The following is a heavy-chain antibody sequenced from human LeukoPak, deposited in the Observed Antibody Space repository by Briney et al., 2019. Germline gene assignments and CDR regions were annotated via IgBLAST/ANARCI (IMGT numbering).Heavy chain of an antibody. Sequence: GGSLRLSFAASGFTFTSYAMSWFAQPPGKGLEGVSAIIGSVGSTYYADSVKGRFTISRDNSKNTLYLQMNSLRAEDTAVYYCAKDPRHDYAWGSLEGDAFDIWGQGTMVTVSS. V-gene: IGHV3-23*01. CDR3: AKDPRHDYAWGSLEGDAFDI. J-gene: IGHJ3*02. CDR2: IIGSVGST. CDR1: GFTFTSYA. D-gene: IGHD3-16*01.